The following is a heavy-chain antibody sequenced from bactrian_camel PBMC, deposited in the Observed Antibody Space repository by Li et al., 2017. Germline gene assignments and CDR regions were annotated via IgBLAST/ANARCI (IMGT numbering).Heavy chain of an antibody. Sequence: HVQLVESGGGSVQAGGSLRLSCTASGLSNYMGWFRQAPGKAREGVAAISPSTGSAYYDDSVKGRFTVSHVNGNNTLHLQMNSLKPEDSGTYYCAAHDGCTAITGWWTYRYRYWGQGTQVTVS. CDR3: AAHDGCTAITGWWTYRYRY. CDR1: GLSNY. V-gene: IGHV3S63*01. D-gene: IGHD2*01. J-gene: IGHJ4*01. CDR2: ISPSTGSA.